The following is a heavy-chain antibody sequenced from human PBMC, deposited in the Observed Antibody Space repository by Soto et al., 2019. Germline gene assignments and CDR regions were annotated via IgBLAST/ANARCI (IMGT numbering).Heavy chain of an antibody. CDR3: ARESITMIVGHSRGVFDI. V-gene: IGHV3-21*01. CDR1: GFTFSSYS. Sequence: PGGSLRLSCAASGFTFSSYSMNWVRQAPGKGLEWVSSISSSSSYIYYADSVKGRFTISRDNAKNSLYLQMNSLRAEDTAVYYCARESITMIVGHSRGVFDIWGQGTMVTVSS. D-gene: IGHD3-22*01. CDR2: ISSSSSYI. J-gene: IGHJ3*02.